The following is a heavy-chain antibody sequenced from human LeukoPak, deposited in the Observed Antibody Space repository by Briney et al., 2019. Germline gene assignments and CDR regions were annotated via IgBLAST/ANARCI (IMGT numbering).Heavy chain of an antibody. J-gene: IGHJ4*02. V-gene: IGHV3-7*05. Sequence: GGSLRLSCTASGFSFSSNWMTWVRQAPGKGLEWVANIKQDGSEKQYVDSVKGRITISRDNAKNSLYLQVNSLRAEDTAVYYCARGRARIDYWGQGTLVTVSS. CDR3: ARGRARIDY. CDR1: GFSFSSNW. CDR2: IKQDGSEK.